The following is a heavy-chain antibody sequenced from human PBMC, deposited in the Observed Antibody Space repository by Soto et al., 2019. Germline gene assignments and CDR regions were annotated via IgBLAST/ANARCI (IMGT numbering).Heavy chain of an antibody. CDR1: GFTFDDYA. CDR3: AKGMGLVVVAATHEGYYGMDV. CDR2: ISWNSGSI. D-gene: IGHD2-15*01. V-gene: IGHV3-9*01. J-gene: IGHJ6*02. Sequence: PGGSLRLSCAASGFTFDDYAVHWVRQAPGKGLEWVSGISWNSGSIGYADSVKGRFTISRDNAKNSLYLQMNSLRAEDTALYYCAKGMGLVVVAATHEGYYGMDVWGQGTTVTVSS.